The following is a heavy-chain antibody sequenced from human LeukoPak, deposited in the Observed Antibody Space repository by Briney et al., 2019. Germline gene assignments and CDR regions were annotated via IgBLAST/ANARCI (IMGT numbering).Heavy chain of an antibody. J-gene: IGHJ4*02. Sequence: PSETLSLTCAVYGGSFSGYYWSWIRQPPGKGLEWIGEINHSGSTNYNPSLKSRVTISVDTSKNQFSLKLSSVTAADTAVYYCARGYCSGRPADYWGQGTLVTVSS. V-gene: IGHV4-34*01. CDR1: GGSFSGYY. D-gene: IGHD6-19*01. CDR3: ARGYCSGRPADY. CDR2: INHSGST.